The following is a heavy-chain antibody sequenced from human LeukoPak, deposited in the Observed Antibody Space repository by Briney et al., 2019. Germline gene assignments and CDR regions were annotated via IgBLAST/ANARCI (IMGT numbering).Heavy chain of an antibody. V-gene: IGHV3-74*01. CDR1: GFTFSSYW. Sequence: GGSLRLSCAASGFTFSSYWMHWVRQAPGKGLVWVSRINSDGSSTSYADSVKGRFTISRDNAKNTLYLQMNSLRAEDTAMYYCARNYYDSSGYYYDDAFDIWGQGTMVTVSS. J-gene: IGHJ3*02. CDR2: INSDGSST. CDR3: ARNYYDSSGYYYDDAFDI. D-gene: IGHD3-22*01.